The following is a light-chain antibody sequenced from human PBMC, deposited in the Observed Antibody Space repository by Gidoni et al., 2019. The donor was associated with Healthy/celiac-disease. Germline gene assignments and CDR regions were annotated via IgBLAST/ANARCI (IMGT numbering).Light chain of an antibody. J-gene: IGLJ2*01. CDR2: DVS. CDR3: SSYTSSSTLVV. CDR1: SIDVGCYNY. Sequence: SALTQPASVSGSPGQSITISCTGTSIDVGCYNYVSWYHQHTGKAPKLMIYDVSNRPSGVSNRFSGSKSGNTASLTSSGLQAEDEADYYCSSYTSSSTLVVFGGGTKLTVL. V-gene: IGLV2-14*03.